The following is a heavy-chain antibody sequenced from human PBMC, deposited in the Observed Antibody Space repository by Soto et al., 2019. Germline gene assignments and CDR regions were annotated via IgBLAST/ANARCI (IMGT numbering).Heavy chain of an antibody. CDR1: GGTFSSYA. D-gene: IGHD2-2*01. V-gene: IGHV1-69*13. CDR3: AREVVVPADNWFDP. J-gene: IGHJ5*02. CDR2: IIPIFGTA. Sequence: SVKVSCKASGGTFSSYAISWVRQAPGQGLEWMGGIIPIFGTANYAQKFQGRVTITADESTSTAYMELSSLRSEDTAVYYCAREVVVPADNWFDPWGQGTRVTVSS.